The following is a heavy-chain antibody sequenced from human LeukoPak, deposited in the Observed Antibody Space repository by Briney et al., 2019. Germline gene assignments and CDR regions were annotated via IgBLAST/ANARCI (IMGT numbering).Heavy chain of an antibody. D-gene: IGHD5-18*01. V-gene: IGHV4-59*08. CDR3: ATLKDTAVAYYTGMDV. CDR2: NYYSGST. CDR1: VHSIRDYY. Sequence: SETVSLPCTVWVHSIRDYYWSWMRRPPGRGLVWIGYNYYSGSTNYNPSLKSRVTISVDTSKNQFSLRLSTVTAADTAVYYCATLKDTAVAYYTGMDVWGQGTTVTVSS. J-gene: IGHJ6*02.